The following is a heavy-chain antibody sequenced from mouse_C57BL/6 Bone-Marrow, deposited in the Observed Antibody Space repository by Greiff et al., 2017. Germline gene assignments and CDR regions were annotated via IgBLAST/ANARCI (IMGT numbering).Heavy chain of an antibody. CDR2: IHPNSGST. CDR1: GYTFTSYW. J-gene: IGHJ3*01. CDR3: ARWEVKAWFAY. Sequence: QVQLQQPGAELVKPGASVKLSCKASGYTFTSYWMHWVKQRPGQGLEWIGMIHPNSGSTNYNEKFKSKATLTADKSSSTAYMQLSSLTSEDSAVYYCARWEVKAWFAYWGQGTLVTVSA. D-gene: IGHD2-2*01. V-gene: IGHV1-64*01.